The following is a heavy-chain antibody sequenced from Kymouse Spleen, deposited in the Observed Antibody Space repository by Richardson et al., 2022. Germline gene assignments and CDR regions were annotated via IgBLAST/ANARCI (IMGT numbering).Heavy chain of an antibody. CDR1: GFTFSSYG. V-gene: IGHV3-33*01. CDR2: IWYDGSNK. Sequence: QVQLVESGGGVVQPGRSLRLSCAASGFTFSSYGMHWVRQAPGKGLEWVAVIWYDGSNKYYADSVKGRFTISRDNSKNTLYLQMNSLRAEDTAVYYCARDREVNYYYYGMDVWGQGTTVTVSS. CDR3: ARDREVNYYYYGMDV. J-gene: IGHJ6*02. D-gene: IGHD2-21*02,IGHD4-17*01.